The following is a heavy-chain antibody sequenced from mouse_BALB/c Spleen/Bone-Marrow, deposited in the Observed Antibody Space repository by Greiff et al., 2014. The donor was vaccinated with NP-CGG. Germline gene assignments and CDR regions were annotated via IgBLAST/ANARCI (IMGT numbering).Heavy chain of an antibody. CDR1: GFNIKDYY. V-gene: IGHV14-4*02. J-gene: IGHJ4*01. Sequence: VHVKQSGAELVRSGASVKLSCTASGFNIKDYYMYWVKQRPEQGLEWIGWIDPENGDTEYAPKFQGKATMTADTSSNTAYLQLSSLTSEDTAVYYCNARDDRYEGYAMDNWGQGTSVTVSS. CDR3: NARDDRYEGYAMDN. CDR2: IDPENGDT. D-gene: IGHD2-14*01.